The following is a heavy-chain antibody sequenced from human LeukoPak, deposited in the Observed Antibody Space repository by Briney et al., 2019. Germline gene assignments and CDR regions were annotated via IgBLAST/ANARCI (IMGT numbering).Heavy chain of an antibody. D-gene: IGHD3-22*01. CDR1: SHSMSTVDYS. V-gene: IGHV4-30-4*01. J-gene: IGHJ4*02. CDR3: AAGGHYYDSSGYYYFQD. Sequence: SETLSLTCTVSSHSMSTVDYSWRWIRQPPGXXXXXXXXINNRGTSHNPSLKSRVAISVDTSKNQFSLKLTSVTAADTAVYYCAAGGHYYDSSGYYYFQDWGQGSLVTVSS. CDR2: INNRGT.